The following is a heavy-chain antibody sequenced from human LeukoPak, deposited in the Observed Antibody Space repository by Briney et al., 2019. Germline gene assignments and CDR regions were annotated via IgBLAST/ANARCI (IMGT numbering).Heavy chain of an antibody. D-gene: IGHD6-13*01. CDR3: TRDRGSSWHSEAFDI. CDR2: ISSSSTI. CDR1: GFIFSSYG. J-gene: IGHJ3*02. V-gene: IGHV3-48*04. Sequence: PGGSQRLSCAASGFIFSSYGFSWVRQAPGKGLEWISYISSSSTIYYADSVKGRFTISRDNARSSLFLQMNSLRAEDTALYYCTRDRGSSWHSEAFDIWGQGTMVTVSS.